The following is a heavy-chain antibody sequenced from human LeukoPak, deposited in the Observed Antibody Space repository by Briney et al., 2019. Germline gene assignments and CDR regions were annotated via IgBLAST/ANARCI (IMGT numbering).Heavy chain of an antibody. V-gene: IGHV4-4*07. CDR2: IYTSENT. J-gene: IGHJ4*02. D-gene: IGHD1-26*01. CDR3: ATIVGAPRHFDS. Sequence: PSETLSLTCTVSGGYIGSYYWSWIRQPAGKGLEWIGRIYTSENTDYNPSLKSRVTMSVDMSTSQFSLTLTSVTAADTAVYYCATIVGAPRHFDSWGQGTLVTVSS. CDR1: GGYIGSYY.